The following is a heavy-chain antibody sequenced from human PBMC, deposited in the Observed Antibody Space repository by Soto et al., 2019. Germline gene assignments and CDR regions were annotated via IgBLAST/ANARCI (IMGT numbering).Heavy chain of an antibody. CDR1: GGTFSSYA. J-gene: IGHJ5*02. Sequence: SVKVSCKASGGTFSSYAISWVRQAPGQGLEWMGGIIPIFGTANYAQKFQGRVTITADESTSTAYMELSSLRSEDTAVYYCARMPSCSGGSCYSDSWFDPWGQGTLVTVSS. CDR2: IIPIFGTA. V-gene: IGHV1-69*13. D-gene: IGHD2-15*01. CDR3: ARMPSCSGGSCYSDSWFDP.